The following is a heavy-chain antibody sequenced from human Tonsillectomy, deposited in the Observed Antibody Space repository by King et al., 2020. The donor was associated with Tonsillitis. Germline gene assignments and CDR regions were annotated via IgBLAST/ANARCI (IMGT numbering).Heavy chain of an antibody. CDR3: TRELNYSSDTSCYGSDY. CDR1: GYTFTTFY. V-gene: IGHV1-46*03. Sequence: VQLVESGAEVKKPGASVKVSCKASGYTFTTFYLHWVRQAPGQGLEWMGLINPTNGITSYAQRFRGRLAVTRDTSSTTVYMELSSLSPEDTALYFCTRELNYSSDTSCYGSDYWGQGTLITVSS. D-gene: IGHD2-2*01. CDR2: INPTNGIT. J-gene: IGHJ4*02.